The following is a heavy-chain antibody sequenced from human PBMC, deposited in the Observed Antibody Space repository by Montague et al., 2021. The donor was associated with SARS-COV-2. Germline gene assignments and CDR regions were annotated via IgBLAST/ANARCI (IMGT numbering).Heavy chain of an antibody. D-gene: IGHD3-3*01. V-gene: IGHV3-30*09. CDR2: ISYDGSNK. CDR3: ASNTIFGVLIPYYYYYYMDV. CDR1: GFTFNSYA. J-gene: IGHJ6*03. Sequence: SLRLSCAASGFTFNSYAMHWVRQAPGKGLQWVAVISYDGSNKYYADSVKGRFAISRDNSKNTLYLQMNSLRAGDTAVYYCASNTIFGVLIPYYYYYYMDVWGKGPTVTVSS.